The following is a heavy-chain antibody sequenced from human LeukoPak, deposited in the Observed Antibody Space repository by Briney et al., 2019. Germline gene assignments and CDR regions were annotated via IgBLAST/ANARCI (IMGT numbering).Heavy chain of an antibody. CDR1: GYTFTDYY. Sequence: APVKVSCKASGYTFTDYYIHWVRQAPGQGLEWMGWINTKSGGTRYAQNFQGRVTMTRDTSISTAYMELSRLRSDDTAVYYCARDTLWFGELYNWFDPWGQGTLVTVSS. CDR2: INTKSGGT. V-gene: IGHV1-2*02. CDR3: ARDTLWFGELYNWFDP. J-gene: IGHJ5*02. D-gene: IGHD3-10*01.